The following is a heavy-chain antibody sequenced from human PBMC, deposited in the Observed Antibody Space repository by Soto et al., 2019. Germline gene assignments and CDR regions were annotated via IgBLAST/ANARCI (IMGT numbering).Heavy chain of an antibody. CDR1: GFTVSSNY. Sequence: GGSLRLSCAASGFTVSSNYMSWVRQAPGKGLEWVSVIYSGGSTYYADSVKGRFTISRDNSKNTLYLQMNSLRAEDTAVYYCARDIGSGSYWGPGQFDPCCQGTLVTVSS. V-gene: IGHV3-53*01. J-gene: IGHJ5*02. CDR3: ARDIGSGSYWGPGQFDP. D-gene: IGHD1-26*01. CDR2: IYSGGST.